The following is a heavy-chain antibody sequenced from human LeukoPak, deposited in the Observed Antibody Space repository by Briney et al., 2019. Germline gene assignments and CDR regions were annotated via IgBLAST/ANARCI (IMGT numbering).Heavy chain of an antibody. CDR1: GYTFTSYD. CDR3: ARVPIPPYSSSWYQPFDY. Sequence: EASVKASCKASGYTFTSYDISWVRQAPGQGLEWMGWISAYNGNTNYAQKLQGRVTMTTDTSTSTAYMELRSLRSDDSAVYFCARVPIPPYSSSWYQPFDYWGQGTLVTVSS. J-gene: IGHJ4*02. V-gene: IGHV1-18*01. D-gene: IGHD6-13*01. CDR2: ISAYNGNT.